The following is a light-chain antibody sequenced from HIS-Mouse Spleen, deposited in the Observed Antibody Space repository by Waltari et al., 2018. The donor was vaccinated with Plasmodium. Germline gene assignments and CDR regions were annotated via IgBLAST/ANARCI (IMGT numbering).Light chain of an antibody. V-gene: IGLV2-11*01. J-gene: IGLJ3*02. CDR3: CSYAGSYTWV. CDR1: SRAVGGYNY. Sequence: QSALTQPRPVSGSPGQSVTISCTGTSRAVGGYNYVFWYQQHPGKAPKLMIYDVSKRPSGVPDRFSGSKSGNTASLTISGLQAEDEADYYCCSYAGSYTWVFGGGTKLTVL. CDR2: DVS.